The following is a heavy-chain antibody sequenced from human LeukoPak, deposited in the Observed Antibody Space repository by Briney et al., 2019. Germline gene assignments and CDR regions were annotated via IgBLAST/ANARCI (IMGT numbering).Heavy chain of an antibody. CDR1: GFTFSSHW. J-gene: IGHJ4*02. CDR2: LNSDGTAT. Sequence: GGSLRLSCVASGFTFSSHWMHWVRQAPGKGLVWVSELNSDGTATGYAVSVKGRFTISRDNSKNTLYLQMNSLRAEDTAVYYCARWLQRPIDCWGQGTLVTVSS. D-gene: IGHD5-24*01. CDR3: ARWLQRPIDC. V-gene: IGHV3-74*01.